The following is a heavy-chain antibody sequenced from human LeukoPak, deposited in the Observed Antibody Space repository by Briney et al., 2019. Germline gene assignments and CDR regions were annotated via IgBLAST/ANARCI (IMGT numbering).Heavy chain of an antibody. J-gene: IGHJ4*02. CDR3: ARARTIADFDY. CDR1: GYTFTAYY. D-gene: IGHD1-7*01. Sequence: ASVTVSCKASGYTFTAYYMHWVRQAPGQGLEWMGWINPNSVDTNYAQKFQGRVSMTRDTSISTAYMELSRLRSDDTAVYYCARARTIADFDYWGQGTLVTVSS. CDR2: INPNSVDT. V-gene: IGHV1-2*02.